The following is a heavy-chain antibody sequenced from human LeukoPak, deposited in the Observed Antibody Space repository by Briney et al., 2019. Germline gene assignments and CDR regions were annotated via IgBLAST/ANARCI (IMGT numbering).Heavy chain of an antibody. CDR3: ARDDELLGYYYYGMDV. V-gene: IGHV1-69*01. J-gene: IGHJ6*04. CDR1: GGTFSSYA. CDR2: IIPIFGTA. D-gene: IGHD2-15*01. Sequence: KVSCKASGGTFSSYAISWVRQAPGQGLEWMGGIIPIFGTANYAQKFQGRVTITADESTSTAYVELSSLRSEDTAVYYCARDDELLGYYYYGMDVWGKGTTVTVSS.